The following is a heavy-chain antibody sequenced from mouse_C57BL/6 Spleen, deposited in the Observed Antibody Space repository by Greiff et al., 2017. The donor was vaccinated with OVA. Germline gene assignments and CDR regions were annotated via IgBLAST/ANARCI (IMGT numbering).Heavy chain of an antibody. CDR3: ATLITTVVAGGAMDY. CDR2: IDPSDSYT. CDR1: GYTFTSYW. V-gene: IGHV1-69*01. J-gene: IGHJ4*01. D-gene: IGHD1-1*01. Sequence: QVQLQQPGAELVMPGASVKLSCKASGYTFTSYWMHWVKQRPGQGLEWIGEIDPSDSYTNYNQKFKGKSTLTVDKSSSTAYMQLSSLTSEDSAVYYGATLITTVVAGGAMDYWGQGTSVTVSS.